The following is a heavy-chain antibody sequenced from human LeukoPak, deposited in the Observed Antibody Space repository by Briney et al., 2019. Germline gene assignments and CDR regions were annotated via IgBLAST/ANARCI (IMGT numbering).Heavy chain of an antibody. CDR1: GFSISNYW. J-gene: IGHJ2*01. CDR3: ARGYWNFGL. V-gene: IGHV3-7*01. Sequence: GGSLRLSCVASGFSISNYWMTWVRQAPGKGLEWVANIKQDGSEKNYVDSVKGRFTSSRDNAKNSLYLQMNRLRVEGTAVYYCARGYWNFGLWGRGTQVTVSS. CDR2: IKQDGSEK.